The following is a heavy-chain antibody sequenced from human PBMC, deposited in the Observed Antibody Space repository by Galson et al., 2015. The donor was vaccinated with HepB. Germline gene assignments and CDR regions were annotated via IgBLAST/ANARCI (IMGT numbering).Heavy chain of an antibody. D-gene: IGHD4-11*01. V-gene: IGHV3-21*01. CDR2: ITGGGNYI. Sequence: SLRLSCAASGFTISGYSMIWVRQAPWKGLEWVASITGGGNYINYVDSVQDRFTISRDNARNSLFLQMNSLRVDDTAVYYCARVPLQPGYFDLWCRGTLVTVSS. CDR3: ARVPLQPGYFDL. J-gene: IGHJ2*01. CDR1: GFTISGYS.